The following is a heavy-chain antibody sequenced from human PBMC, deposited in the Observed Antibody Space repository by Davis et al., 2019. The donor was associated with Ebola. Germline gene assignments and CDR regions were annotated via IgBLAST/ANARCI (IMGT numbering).Heavy chain of an antibody. CDR1: GYTFTSYA. CDR3: AVSYSGSYPGRYGMDV. Sequence: ASVKVSCKASGYTFTSYAMHWVRQAPGQRLEWMGWINAGNGNTKYSQKFQGRVTITTDTSTSTAYMELRSLRSDDTAVYYCAVSYSGSYPGRYGMDVWGQGTTVTVSS. V-gene: IGHV1-3*01. CDR2: INAGNGNT. J-gene: IGHJ6*02. D-gene: IGHD1-26*01.